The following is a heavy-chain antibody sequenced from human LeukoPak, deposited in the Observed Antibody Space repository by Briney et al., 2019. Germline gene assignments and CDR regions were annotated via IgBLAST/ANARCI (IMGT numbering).Heavy chain of an antibody. Sequence: GRSLRLSCAASGFTFSSYAMHWVRQAPGKGLEYVSAFSSNGGSICYANSVKGRFTISRDNSKKTLYLQRGSLRAEDMSVYYCARRELPGYSSGWSIPDYYMDVWGKGTTVTVSS. CDR2: FSSNGGSI. D-gene: IGHD6-19*01. J-gene: IGHJ6*03. CDR3: ARRELPGYSSGWSIPDYYMDV. V-gene: IGHV3-64*01. CDR1: GFTFSSYA.